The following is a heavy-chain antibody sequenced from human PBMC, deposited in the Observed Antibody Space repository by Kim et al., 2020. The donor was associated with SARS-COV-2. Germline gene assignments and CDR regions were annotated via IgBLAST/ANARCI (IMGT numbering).Heavy chain of an antibody. CDR1: GFTFSSYA. CDR3: AREGSGVATAKFDP. J-gene: IGHJ5*02. V-gene: IGHV3-30*04. CDR2: ISYDGSNK. D-gene: IGHD5-12*01. Sequence: GGSLRLSCAASGFTFSSYAMHWVRQAPGKGLEWVAVISYDGSNKYYADSVKGRFTISRDNSKNTLYLQMNSLRAEDTAVYYCAREGSGVATAKFDPWGQGTLVTVSS.